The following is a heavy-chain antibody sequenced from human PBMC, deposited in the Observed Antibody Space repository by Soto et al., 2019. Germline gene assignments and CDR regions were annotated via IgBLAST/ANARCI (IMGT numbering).Heavy chain of an antibody. V-gene: IGHV4-61*01. CDR1: GGSVSSGSYY. D-gene: IGHD1-7*01. CDR3: ARGALNWNYPWDP. CDR2: IYYSGST. J-gene: IGHJ5*02. Sequence: PSETLSLTCTVSGGSVSSGSYYWSWIRQPPGKGLEWIGYIYYSGSTNYNPSLKSRVTISVDTSKNQFSLKLSSVTAADTAVYYCARGALNWNYPWDPWGQGTLVTVSS.